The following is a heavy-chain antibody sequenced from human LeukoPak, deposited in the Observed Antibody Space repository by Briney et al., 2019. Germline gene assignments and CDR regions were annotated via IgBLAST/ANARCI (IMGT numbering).Heavy chain of an antibody. CDR2: INSDRSST. J-gene: IGHJ6*02. Sequence: PGGSLRLSCAASGFTFSSYWMHWVRQVPGKGLVWVSRINSDRSSTYYADSVRGRFTISRDNSKNTLYLQMDSLRAEDTAVYYCAKEGRRFGALLSFDSGMDVWGQGTTVTVS. D-gene: IGHD3-10*01. V-gene: IGHV3-74*01. CDR3: AKEGRRFGALLSFDSGMDV. CDR1: GFTFSSYW.